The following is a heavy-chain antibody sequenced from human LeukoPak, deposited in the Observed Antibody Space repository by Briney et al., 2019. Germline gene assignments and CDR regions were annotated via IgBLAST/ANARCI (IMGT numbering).Heavy chain of an antibody. J-gene: IGHJ6*03. Sequence: GGSLRLSCAASGFTFSSYEMNWARQAPGKGLEWVAFIRFDGSNNYYADSVKGRFTISRDNSKNTLYLQMNSLRAEDTAVYYCAKDGGGYYPYYYYYMDVWGKGTTVTISS. V-gene: IGHV3-30*02. CDR1: GFTFSSYE. CDR2: IRFDGSNN. D-gene: IGHD3-22*01. CDR3: AKDGGGYYPYYYYYMDV.